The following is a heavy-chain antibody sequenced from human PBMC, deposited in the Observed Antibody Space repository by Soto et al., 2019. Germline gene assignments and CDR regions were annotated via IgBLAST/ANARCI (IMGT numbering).Heavy chain of an antibody. J-gene: IGHJ4*02. V-gene: IGHV3-66*01. D-gene: IGHD5-12*01. CDR2: IYSGGST. CDR3: ARAGQEMATTFHDY. CDR1: GFAVSSNH. Sequence: GGSLRLSCAASGFAVSSNHMSWVRQAPGKGLEWVSVIYSGGSTYYADSVKGRFTISRDNSKNTLYLQMNSLRAEDTAVYYCARAGQEMATTFHDYWGQGTLVTVSS.